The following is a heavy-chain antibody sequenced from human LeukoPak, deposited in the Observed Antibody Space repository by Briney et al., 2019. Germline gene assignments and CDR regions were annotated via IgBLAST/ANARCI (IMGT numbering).Heavy chain of an antibody. CDR3: ARSMIVGATRSGYFNS. Sequence: GGSLRLSCAASGFTFSSYEMNWVRQAPGKGLEWVSYISSSDGTIYYADSVKGRFTISRDNAENSLFLQMNSLRAEDTAVYYCARSMIVGATRSGYFNSWGQGTLVTVSS. V-gene: IGHV3-48*03. J-gene: IGHJ4*02. CDR2: ISSSDGTI. CDR1: GFTFSSYE. D-gene: IGHD1-26*01.